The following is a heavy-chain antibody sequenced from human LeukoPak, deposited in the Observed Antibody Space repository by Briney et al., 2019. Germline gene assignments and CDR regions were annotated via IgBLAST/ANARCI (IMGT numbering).Heavy chain of an antibody. D-gene: IGHD3-10*01. V-gene: IGHV3-64*04. J-gene: IGHJ4*02. CDR2: INGDGRTA. CDR3: ARERKTRGFDY. Sequence: PGGSLRLSCSASGFIFSTYTMYWVSQAPGKGLENLSVINGDGRTAYYADSVKGRFTIPRDNSRNTLYLQMNSLRAEDTAVYYCARERKTRGFDYWGQGTLVTVSS. CDR1: GFIFSTYT.